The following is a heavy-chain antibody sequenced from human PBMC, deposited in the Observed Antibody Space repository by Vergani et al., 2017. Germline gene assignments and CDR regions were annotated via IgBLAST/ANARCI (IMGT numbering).Heavy chain of an antibody. CDR3: ARDERYSSSWHNYYYGMDV. V-gene: IGHV1-18*01. Sequence: QVQLVQSGAEVKKPGASVKVSCKASGYTFTSYGISWVRQAPGQGLEWMGWISAYNGNTNYAQKLQGRVTMTTDTYTSTAYMELRSLRSDDTAVYYCARDERYSSSWHNYYYGMDVWGQGTTVTVSS. J-gene: IGHJ6*02. CDR1: GYTFTSYG. D-gene: IGHD6-13*01. CDR2: ISAYNGNT.